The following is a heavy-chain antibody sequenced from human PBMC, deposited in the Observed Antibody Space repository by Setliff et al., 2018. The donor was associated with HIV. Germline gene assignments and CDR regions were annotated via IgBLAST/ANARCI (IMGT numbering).Heavy chain of an antibody. CDR2: IWYDESKK. D-gene: IGHD3-3*01. J-gene: IGHJ4*02. V-gene: IGHV3-33*06. CDR1: GFTFNSYG. Sequence: GGSLRLSCAASGFTFNSYGIHWVSQAPGKGLEWVELIWYDESKKEYSDSVKGRFNILRDDSKKTAYLQMNSLRDEDTAVYYCVKGVLKFWSGSGALDFWGPGTLVTVSS. CDR3: VKGVLKFWSGSGALDF.